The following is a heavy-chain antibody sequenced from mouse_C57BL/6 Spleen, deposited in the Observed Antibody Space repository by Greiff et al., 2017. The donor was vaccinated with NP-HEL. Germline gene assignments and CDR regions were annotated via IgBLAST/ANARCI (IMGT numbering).Heavy chain of an antibody. CDR1: GYTFTDYY. CDR3: AREGVIGRFEGFAY. CDR2: IYPGSGNT. V-gene: IGHV1-76*01. J-gene: IGHJ3*01. Sequence: QVQLKESGAELVRPGASVKLSCKASGYTFTDYYINWVKQRPGQGLEWIARIYPGSGNTYYNEKFKGKATLTAEKSSSTAYMQLSSLTSEDSAVYFCAREGVIGRFEGFAYWGQGTLVTVSA. D-gene: IGHD2-1*01.